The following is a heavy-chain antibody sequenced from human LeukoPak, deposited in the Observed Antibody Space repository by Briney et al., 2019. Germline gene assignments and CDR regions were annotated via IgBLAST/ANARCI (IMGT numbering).Heavy chain of an antibody. J-gene: IGHJ6*02. V-gene: IGHV4-59*01. D-gene: IGHD2/OR15-2a*01. CDR2: IYYSGAT. CDR1: GGSINNYY. CDR3: ARATSCTSPIYRIYGLDV. Sequence: WETLSLTCTVSGGSINNYYWSWIRQPPGKGLEWIGYIYYSGATHHNPSLSSRLTMSVDTSKNQFSLKLRSVTAADTAVYYCARATSCTSPIYRIYGLDVWGQGTTVTVSS.